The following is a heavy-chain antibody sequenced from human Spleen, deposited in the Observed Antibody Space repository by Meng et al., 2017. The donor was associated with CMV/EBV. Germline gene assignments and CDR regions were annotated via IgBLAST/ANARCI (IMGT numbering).Heavy chain of an antibody. CDR2: IYTSGST. J-gene: IGHJ4*02. Sequence: QAQLQESGPGLVRPSETLSLTCTVSGGSISSYYWSWIRQPAGKGLEWIGRIYTSGSTNYNPSLKSRVTMSVDTSKNQFSLKLSSVTAADTAVYYCARDQLIDPLGDFDYWGQGTLVTVSS. D-gene: IGHD1-1*01. V-gene: IGHV4-4*07. CDR3: ARDQLIDPLGDFDY. CDR1: GGSISSYY.